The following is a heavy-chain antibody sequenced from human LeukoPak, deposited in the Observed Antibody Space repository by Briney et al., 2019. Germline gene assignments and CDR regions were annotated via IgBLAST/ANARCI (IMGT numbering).Heavy chain of an antibody. J-gene: IGHJ4*02. D-gene: IGHD6-13*01. CDR3: VRDCDLGAAGYYFDY. Sequence: GGSLRLSCAASGFTFSSYAMHWVRQAPGKGLEWVAVLSYDGNDKYYVDSVKGRFTISRDNSKNTLYLQMNSLRAEDTAVYYCVRDCDLGAAGYYFDYWGQGTLVTVSS. CDR1: GFTFSSYA. V-gene: IGHV3-30-3*01. CDR2: LSYDGNDK.